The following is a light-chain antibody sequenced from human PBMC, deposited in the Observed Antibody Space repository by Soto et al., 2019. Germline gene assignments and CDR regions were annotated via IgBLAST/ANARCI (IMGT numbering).Light chain of an antibody. CDR1: QSVSSSY. Sequence: EIVLTQSPGTLSLSPGERATLSCRASQSVSSSYLAWYQQSRGQAPRLLIYGASSRAPGIPDRFGGSGSGTDFTLTISRLEPEDFAVYYCQQYGSSRWTFGQGTKVE. CDR3: QQYGSSRWT. V-gene: IGKV3-20*01. CDR2: GAS. J-gene: IGKJ1*01.